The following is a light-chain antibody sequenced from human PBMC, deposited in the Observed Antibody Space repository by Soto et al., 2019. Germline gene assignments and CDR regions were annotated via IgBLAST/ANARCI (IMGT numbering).Light chain of an antibody. CDR1: ESVINRF. J-gene: IGKJ2*01. CDR2: GIS. CDR3: QQYSTFPHT. Sequence: PGARATLSCRASESVINRFFAWYQQKPGQAPKLLIYGISSRATGIPSRFSGSGSGTHFTLTISRLEPEDFVVYFCQQYSTFPHTFGQGTKLEVK. V-gene: IGKV3-20*01.